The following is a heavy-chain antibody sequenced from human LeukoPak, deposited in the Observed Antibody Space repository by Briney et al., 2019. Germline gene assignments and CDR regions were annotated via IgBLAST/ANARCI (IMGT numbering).Heavy chain of an antibody. J-gene: IGHJ4*02. Sequence: GASVKVSCKASGYTFTSYAMHWVRQAPGQRLEWMGWINAGNGNTKYSQKFQGRVTMTRDTSISTAYMELSRLRSDDTAVYYCARDSGWSKPDYWGQGTLVTVSS. CDR1: GYTFTSYA. D-gene: IGHD6-19*01. CDR3: ARDSGWSKPDY. CDR2: INAGNGNT. V-gene: IGHV1-3*01.